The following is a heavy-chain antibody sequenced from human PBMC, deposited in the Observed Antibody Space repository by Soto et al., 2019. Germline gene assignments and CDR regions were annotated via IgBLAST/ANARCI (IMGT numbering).Heavy chain of an antibody. CDR2: ISYDGSNK. Sequence: HPGGSLRLSCADSGLTFSTSGMHWVRQAPGKGLEWVAVISYDGSNKYYRDSVKGRFTISRDNSKNTLYLQMNSLRLEDTAVYYCAKVARNPAMVTPPSLFGLGGWGQGTTVTVSS. V-gene: IGHV3-30*18. J-gene: IGHJ6*02. CDR3: AKVARNPAMVTPPSLFGLGG. D-gene: IGHD5-18*01. CDR1: GLTFSTSG.